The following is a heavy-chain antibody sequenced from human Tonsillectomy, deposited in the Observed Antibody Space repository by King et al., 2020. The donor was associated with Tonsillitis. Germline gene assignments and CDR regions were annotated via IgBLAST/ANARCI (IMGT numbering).Heavy chain of an antibody. CDR3: ARNREDIVVVVSASLYHWFDP. CDR2: INPSGGST. CDR1: GYTFTSYY. V-gene: IGHV1-46*01. D-gene: IGHD2-15*01. Sequence: VQLVESGAEVKKPGASVKVSCKASGYTFTSYYMHWVRQAPGQGLEWMGIINPSGGSTSYAQKFQGRVTMTRDTSTSTVYMELSSLRSEDTAVYYCARNREDIVVVVSASLYHWFDPWGQGTLVTVSS. J-gene: IGHJ5*02.